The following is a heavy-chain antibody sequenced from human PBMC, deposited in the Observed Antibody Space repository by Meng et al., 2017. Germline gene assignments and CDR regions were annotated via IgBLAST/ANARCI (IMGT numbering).Heavy chain of an antibody. V-gene: IGHV4-59*01. D-gene: IGHD5-24*01. CDR1: GGSISSYY. J-gene: IGHJ4*02. CDR2: IYYSGST. CDR3: ASGDGYNTFDY. Sequence: SETLSLTCTVSGGSISSYYWSWIRQLPGKGLEWIGYIYYSGSTNYNPSLKSRVTISVDTSKNQFSLKLGSVTAADTAVYYCASGDGYNTFDYWGQGTLVTVSS.